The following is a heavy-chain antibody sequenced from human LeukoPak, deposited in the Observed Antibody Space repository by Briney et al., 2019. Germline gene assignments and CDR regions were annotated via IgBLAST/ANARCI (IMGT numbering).Heavy chain of an antibody. CDR3: ASIAAAGTGDFDY. CDR2: IIPILGIA. V-gene: IGHV1-69*04. J-gene: IGHJ4*02. D-gene: IGHD6-13*01. CDR1: GGTFSSYA. Sequence: GASVKVSCKASGGTFSSYAISWVRQAPGQGLEWMGRIIPILGIANYAQKFQGRVTITADKSTSTAYMELSSLRSDDTAVYYCASIAAAGTGDFDYWGQGTLVTVSS.